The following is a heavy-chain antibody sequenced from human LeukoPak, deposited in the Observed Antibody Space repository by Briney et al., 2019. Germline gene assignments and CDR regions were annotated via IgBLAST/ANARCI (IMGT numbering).Heavy chain of an antibody. D-gene: IGHD6-13*01. J-gene: IGHJ4*02. Sequence: GGSLRLSCVVPGFTFTYFWMKWVRQAPGKGLEWVANIKEDGSEEHYLDSVKGGFTSSTDKAKNSVYLQMNSLRAEDTAVFYCARDPEIAAAGTFDYWGQGTLVTVSS. V-gene: IGHV3-7*01. CDR3: ARDPEIAAAGTFDY. CDR2: IKEDGSEE. CDR1: GFTFTYFW.